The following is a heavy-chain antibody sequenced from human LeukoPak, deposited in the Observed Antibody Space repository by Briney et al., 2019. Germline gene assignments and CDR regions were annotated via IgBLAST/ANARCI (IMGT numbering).Heavy chain of an antibody. CDR2: ISSSGSTI. J-gene: IGHJ4*02. V-gene: IGHV3-11*04. D-gene: IGHD3-3*01. CDR3: ARDGADYDFWSGYYKYRHFDY. Sequence: AGGSLRLSCAASGFTFSDYYMSWIRQAPGKGLEWVSYISSSGSTIYYADSVKGRFTISRDNAKNSLYPQMNSLRAEDTAVYYCARDGADYDFWSGYYKYRHFDYWGQGTLVTVSS. CDR1: GFTFSDYY.